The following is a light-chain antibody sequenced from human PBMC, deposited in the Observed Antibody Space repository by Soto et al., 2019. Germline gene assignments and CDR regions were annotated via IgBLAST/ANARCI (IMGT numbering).Light chain of an antibody. Sequence: QSALTQHASVSGSPGQSITISCTGTNSDVGTYELVSWYQQHPGRAPKLMIYEGSKRPSGVSNRFSGSKSGDTASLTISGLQAEDEANYYCCSYAASSALWVFGGGTKVTVL. CDR3: CSYAASSALWV. V-gene: IGLV2-23*01. CDR2: EGS. CDR1: NSDVGTYEL. J-gene: IGLJ3*02.